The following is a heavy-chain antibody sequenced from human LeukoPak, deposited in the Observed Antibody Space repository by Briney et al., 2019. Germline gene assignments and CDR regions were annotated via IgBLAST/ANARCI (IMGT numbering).Heavy chain of an antibody. CDR2: MNPNSGNT. Sequence: ASVKVSCKASGYTSTSYDINWVRQAAGQGLEWMGWMNPNSGNTGYAQKFQGRVTMTRNTSISTAYMELSSLRSEDTAVYYCARVSVTGMATTDYWGQGTLVTVSS. J-gene: IGHJ4*02. D-gene: IGHD5-24*01. CDR3: ARVSVTGMATTDY. V-gene: IGHV1-8*01. CDR1: GYTSTSYD.